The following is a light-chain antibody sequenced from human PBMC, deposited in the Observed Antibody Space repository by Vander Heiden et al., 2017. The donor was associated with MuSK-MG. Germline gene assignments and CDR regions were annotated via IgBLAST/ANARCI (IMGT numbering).Light chain of an antibody. V-gene: IGKV1-9*01. Sequence: DIQLTQSPSFLSASVGDRVPITCRASQGISSYLAWYQQKPGKAPKLLIYAASTLQSGVPSRFSGSGSGTEFTLTISSLQPEEFATYYCQQLNSYPPWTFGQGTKVEIK. CDR3: QQLNSYPPWT. J-gene: IGKJ1*01. CDR1: QGISSY. CDR2: AAS.